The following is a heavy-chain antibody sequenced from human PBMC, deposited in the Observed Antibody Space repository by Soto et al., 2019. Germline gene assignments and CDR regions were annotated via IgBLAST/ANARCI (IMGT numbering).Heavy chain of an antibody. CDR3: ARDPSGYYGMDV. V-gene: IGHV1-3*01. J-gene: IGHJ6*02. CDR2: INAGNGNR. CDR1: GYTFTSYA. Sequence: GASVKVSCKASGYTFTSYAMDWVRQSPGQRLEWMGWINAGNGNRKYSQKFQGRVTITRDTSASTAYMELSSLRSEDTAVYYCARDPSGYYGMDVWGRGTTVTVSS. D-gene: IGHD3-10*01.